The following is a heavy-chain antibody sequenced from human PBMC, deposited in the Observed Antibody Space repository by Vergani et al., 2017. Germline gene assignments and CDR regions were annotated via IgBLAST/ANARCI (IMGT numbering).Heavy chain of an antibody. CDR3: TKGSVYYHDSAGHGYDPYTGFDL. CDR2: ISWNSGAV. Sequence: EGDLVESGGGLAQPGGSLRLSCEASGITFWKFGMHWGRQGPGKGLEWVSGISWNSGAVDYADSVRGRFTISSDNAKNSLFLEMNSLRFEDTAVYFCTKGSVYYHDSAGHGYDPYTGFDLWGQGTLVTVSS. J-gene: IGHJ3*01. D-gene: IGHD5-12*01. V-gene: IGHV3-9*01. CDR1: GITFWKFG.